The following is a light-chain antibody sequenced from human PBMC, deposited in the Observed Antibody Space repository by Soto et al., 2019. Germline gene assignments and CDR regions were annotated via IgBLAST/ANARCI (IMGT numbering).Light chain of an antibody. J-gene: IGLJ1*01. CDR3: SSYTRSRTRV. Sequence: QSALTQPASVSGSPGQSITISCTGTSSDVGYYNYVSWYQQHPGKAPKLMIYDVSNRPSGVSNRFSGSKSGNTASLTISGLQAEDEADYYCSSYTRSRTRVFGTGTKLTVL. CDR2: DVS. V-gene: IGLV2-14*01. CDR1: SSDVGYYNY.